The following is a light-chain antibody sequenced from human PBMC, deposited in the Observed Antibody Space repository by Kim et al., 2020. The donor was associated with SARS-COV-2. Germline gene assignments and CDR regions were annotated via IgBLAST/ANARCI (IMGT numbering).Light chain of an antibody. Sequence: SASVGDRVTISCRASQSISSYLNWYQQKPGKAPKLLIYAASSLQSGVPSRFSGSGSGTDFTLTISSLQPEDFATYYCQQSYSTPRTFGQGTKLEI. J-gene: IGKJ2*01. CDR3: QQSYSTPRT. CDR1: QSISSY. CDR2: AAS. V-gene: IGKV1-39*01.